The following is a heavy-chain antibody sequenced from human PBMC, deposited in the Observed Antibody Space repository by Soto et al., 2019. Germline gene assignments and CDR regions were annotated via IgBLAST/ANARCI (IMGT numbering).Heavy chain of an antibody. CDR3: ARGGVVLWFGESPTPHAFDI. J-gene: IGHJ3*02. Sequence: QVQLVQSGAEVKKPGSSVKVSCKASGGTFSSYAISWVRQAPGQGLEWMGGIIPIFGTANYAQKFQGRVTITADESTSTAYMELSRLRSEDTAVYYCARGGVVLWFGESPTPHAFDIWGQGTMVTVSS. D-gene: IGHD3-10*01. V-gene: IGHV1-69*01. CDR1: GGTFSSYA. CDR2: IIPIFGTA.